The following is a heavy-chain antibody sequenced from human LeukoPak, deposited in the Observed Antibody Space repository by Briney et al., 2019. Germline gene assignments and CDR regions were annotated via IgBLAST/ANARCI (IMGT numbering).Heavy chain of an antibody. D-gene: IGHD5-24*01. CDR3: ARARWLSPFDY. J-gene: IGHJ4*02. CDR1: GFTFDNYG. Sequence: GGSLRLSCAASGFTFDNYGINWVRQAPGKGREWLSRIHWSGGRTGYADSVKGRFTISRDNAKNSLYLQMNSLRAEDTAVYYCARARWLSPFDYWGQGTLVTVSS. CDR2: IHWSGGRT. V-gene: IGHV3-20*04.